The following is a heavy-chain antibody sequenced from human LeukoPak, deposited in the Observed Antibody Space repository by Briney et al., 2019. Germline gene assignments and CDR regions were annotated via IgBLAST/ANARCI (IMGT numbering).Heavy chain of an antibody. D-gene: IGHD1-26*01. Sequence: PGGSLRLVCAPSGLTFSDYATRCVRQAPGEGLEWVSAISADGRGTDYADSVKGRFTISRDNSKNTVYVQMNSLRGEDAALSYGATGAGGTADYWGLGTLVTVS. J-gene: IGHJ4*02. CDR3: ATGAGGTADY. CDR1: GLTFSDYA. CDR2: ISADGRGT. V-gene: IGHV3-23*01.